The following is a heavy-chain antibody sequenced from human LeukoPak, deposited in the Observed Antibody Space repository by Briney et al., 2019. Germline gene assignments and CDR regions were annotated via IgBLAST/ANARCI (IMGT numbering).Heavy chain of an antibody. J-gene: IGHJ4*02. D-gene: IGHD6-19*01. CDR3: AKDNRRHYTSGPNPDSLH. CDR1: GFTFSSYW. Sequence: GGSLRLSCAASGFTFSSYWMNWVRQAPGKGLVWVSRIASDGSSTTYADSVKGRSSISRDNAKNTLYLQMNSLRVEDTAFYYCAKDNRRHYTSGPNPDSLHWGQGALVTVSS. V-gene: IGHV3-74*01. CDR2: IASDGSST.